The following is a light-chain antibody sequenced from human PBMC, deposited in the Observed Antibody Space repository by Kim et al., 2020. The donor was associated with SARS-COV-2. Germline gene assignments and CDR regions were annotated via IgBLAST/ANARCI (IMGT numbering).Light chain of an antibody. CDR2: QDS. V-gene: IGLV3-1*01. CDR1: KLGYKY. CDR3: QAWDSSTAV. Sequence: SVSPGQTASITCSGDKLGYKYACWYHQKPGQSPVLVIYQDSKRPSGIPERFSGSNSGNTATLTISGTQAMDEADYYCQAWDSSTAVFGGGTQLTVL. J-gene: IGLJ7*01.